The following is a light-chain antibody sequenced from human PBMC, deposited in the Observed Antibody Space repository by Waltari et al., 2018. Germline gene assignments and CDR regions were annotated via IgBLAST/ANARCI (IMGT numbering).Light chain of an antibody. CDR3: SSYTSSNTLV. Sequence: QSALTQPASVSGSTGQSITISCPGTCSNVGGYLYPSWYQQYPGKAPKLMIYDVSQRPSGVSNRFSGSKSGNTASLTISGLQAEDEADYYCSSYTSSNTLVFGVGTKLTVL. J-gene: IGLJ3*02. V-gene: IGLV2-14*01. CDR1: CSNVGGYLY. CDR2: DVS.